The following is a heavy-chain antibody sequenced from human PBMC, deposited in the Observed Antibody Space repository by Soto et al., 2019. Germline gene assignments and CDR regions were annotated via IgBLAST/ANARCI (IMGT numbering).Heavy chain of an antibody. D-gene: IGHD3-16*01. J-gene: IGHJ4*02. CDR3: TNWGTSTYAAPDY. CDR1: GYTLTSYS. CDR2: MDAGSGNT. V-gene: IGHV1-3*01. Sequence: GASVKVSCKASGYTLTSYSMHWVRQAPGQRIEWMGWMDAGSGNTKYSQKFKGRVSIARDTSANTAYLELSRRTSEDTALYYCTNWGTSTYAAPDYWCLEILVTVSA.